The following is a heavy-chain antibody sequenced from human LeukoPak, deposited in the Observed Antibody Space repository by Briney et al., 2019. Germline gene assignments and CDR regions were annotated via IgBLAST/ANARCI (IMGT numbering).Heavy chain of an antibody. Sequence: SGGSLRLSCAASGFTFSDYAMHWLRQAPGKGLEWVAVISYDESNKYYADSVKGRFTISRDNAKNSLYLQMNSLGPEDTAVYYCARDPYSGNYGNYYYYYYMDVWGKGTTVTISS. CDR1: GFTFSDYA. V-gene: IGHV3-30*04. CDR3: ARDPYSGNYGNYYYYYYMDV. J-gene: IGHJ6*03. CDR2: ISYDESNK. D-gene: IGHD1-26*01.